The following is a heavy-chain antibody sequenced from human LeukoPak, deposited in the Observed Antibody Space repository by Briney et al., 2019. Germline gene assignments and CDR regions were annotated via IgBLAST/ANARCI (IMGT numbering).Heavy chain of an antibody. V-gene: IGHV3-23*01. CDR3: AKEACSGGSCYGTVLPGDY. Sequence: GGSLRLSCAASGFTFSSYVMSWVCQAPGKGLEWVSAISGSGGRTYYADSVKGRFTISRDNSKNTLYLQMNSLRAEDTAVYYCAKEACSGGSCYGTVLPGDYWGQGTLVTVSS. CDR2: ISGSGGRT. D-gene: IGHD2-15*01. CDR1: GFTFSSYV. J-gene: IGHJ4*02.